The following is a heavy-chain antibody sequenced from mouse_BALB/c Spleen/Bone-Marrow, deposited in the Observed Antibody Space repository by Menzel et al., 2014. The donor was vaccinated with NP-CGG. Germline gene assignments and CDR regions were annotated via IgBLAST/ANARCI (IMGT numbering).Heavy chain of an antibody. Sequence: QVQLKQSGAELVKPGASVRLSCKASGYTFTNYYMYWVKQRPGRGLEWIGEINPSNGGTNFNEKFKSKATLTVDKSSNTTYMQLSSLTSEDSAVYYCTRSGNYLFAYWGQGTLVTVSA. D-gene: IGHD2-1*01. J-gene: IGHJ3*01. CDR2: INPSNGGT. CDR3: TRSGNYLFAY. CDR1: GYTFTNYY. V-gene: IGHV1S81*02.